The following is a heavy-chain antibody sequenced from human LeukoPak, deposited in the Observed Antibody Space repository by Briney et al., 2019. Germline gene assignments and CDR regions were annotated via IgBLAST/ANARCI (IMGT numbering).Heavy chain of an antibody. Sequence: PGGSLRLSCAVSGFTFSRYAMHWVRQAPGKGLEWLAFISYGGSNKYYADSVKGRFTISRDNSKNTVYLQMNSLRAEDTAVYYCAREAVGAIYFDYWGQGTLVTVSS. J-gene: IGHJ4*02. CDR2: ISYGGSNK. D-gene: IGHD1-26*01. CDR1: GFTFSRYA. V-gene: IGHV3-30*04. CDR3: AREAVGAIYFDY.